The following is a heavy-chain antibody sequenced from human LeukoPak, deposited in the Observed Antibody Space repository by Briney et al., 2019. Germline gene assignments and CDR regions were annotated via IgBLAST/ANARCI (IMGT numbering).Heavy chain of an antibody. CDR3: ARDLSVTTSWFDP. J-gene: IGHJ5*02. CDR1: GFTFSSYG. D-gene: IGHD4-11*01. CDR2: IWYDGSKK. V-gene: IGHV3-33*01. Sequence: GRSLRLSCAASGFTFSSYGMHWVRQAPGKGLEWVAVIWYDGSKKYYADSVKGRFTISRDNSKNTLYLQMNSLRAEDTAVYYCARDLSVTTSWFDPWGQGTLVTVSS.